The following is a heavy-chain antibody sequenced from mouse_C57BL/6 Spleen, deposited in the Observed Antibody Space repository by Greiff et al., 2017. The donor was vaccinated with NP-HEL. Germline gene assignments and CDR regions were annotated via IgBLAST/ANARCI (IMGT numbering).Heavy chain of an antibody. CDR1: GFTFSSYG. Sequence: EVKLVESGGDLVKPGGSLKLSCAASGFTFSSYGMSWVRQTPDKRLEWVATISSGGSYTYYPDSVKGRFTISRDNAKNTLYLQMSSLKSEDTAMYYGARHWDYYGRDWYFDVWGTGTTVTVSS. D-gene: IGHD1-1*01. CDR2: ISSGGSYT. V-gene: IGHV5-6*01. CDR3: ARHWDYYGRDWYFDV. J-gene: IGHJ1*03.